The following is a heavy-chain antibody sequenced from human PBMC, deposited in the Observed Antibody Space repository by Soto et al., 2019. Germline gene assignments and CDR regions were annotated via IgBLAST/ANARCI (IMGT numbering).Heavy chain of an antibody. J-gene: IGHJ6*02. CDR2: IGTAGDT. CDR3: ARDMYSSSWYGGYYYGTDV. D-gene: IGHD6-13*01. Sequence: GGSLRLSCAASGFTFSSYDTHWVRQATGKGLEWVSAIGTAGDTYYPGSVKGRFTISRENAKNSWYLQMNSLRAGDTAVYYCARDMYSSSWYGGYYYGTDVWGQGTTVTVSS. CDR1: GFTFSSYD. V-gene: IGHV3-13*01.